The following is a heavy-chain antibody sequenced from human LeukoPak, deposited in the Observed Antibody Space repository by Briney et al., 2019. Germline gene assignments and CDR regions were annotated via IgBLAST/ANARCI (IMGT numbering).Heavy chain of an antibody. Sequence: PGGSLRLSCAASGFTFSNAWMSWVRQAPGKGLEWVGRIKSKTDGGTTDYAAPVKGRFTISRDDSKNTLYLQMNSLKTEDTAVYYCTTASLTYFSHDSSGYYYRERGAFDIWGQGTMVTVSS. V-gene: IGHV3-15*01. CDR1: GFTFSNAW. J-gene: IGHJ3*02. CDR3: TTASLTYFSHDSSGYYYRERGAFDI. D-gene: IGHD3-22*01. CDR2: IKSKTDGGTT.